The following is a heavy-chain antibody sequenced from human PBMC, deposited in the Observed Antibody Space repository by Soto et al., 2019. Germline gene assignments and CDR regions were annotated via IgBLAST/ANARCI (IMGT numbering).Heavy chain of an antibody. CDR2: IYYSGST. CDR3: ARHCSGGSCYYAFDI. V-gene: IGHV4-59*08. CDR1: GGSISSYY. Sequence: QVQLQESGPGLVKPSETLSLTCTVSGGSISSYYWSWIRQPPGKGLEWIGYIYYSGSTNYNPSLKSRVTMAVDTSKNQSSLKLSSVTAADTAVYYCARHCSGGSCYYAFDIWGQGTMVTVSS. J-gene: IGHJ3*02. D-gene: IGHD2-15*01.